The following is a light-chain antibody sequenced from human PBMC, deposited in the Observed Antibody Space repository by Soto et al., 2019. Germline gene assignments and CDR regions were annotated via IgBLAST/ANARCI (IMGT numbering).Light chain of an antibody. V-gene: IGKV3-11*01. CDR2: DAS. CDR3: QQRSNWPRGLT. CDR1: QSVYSY. J-gene: IGKJ4*01. Sequence: IVLTQSPATLSLSPGERATLSCRASQSVYSYLAWYQQKPGQAPRLLIYDASDRATGIPARFSGSGSGTDFTLTISSLEPEDSAFYYCQQRSNWPRGLTFGGGTKVEIK.